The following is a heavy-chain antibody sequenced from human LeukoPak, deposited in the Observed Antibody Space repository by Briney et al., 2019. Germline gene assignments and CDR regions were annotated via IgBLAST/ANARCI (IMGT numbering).Heavy chain of an antibody. D-gene: IGHD5-12*01. CDR3: ARGRDDYFFDY. CDR1: GDSITTSCYY. CDR2: IHYIGNT. Sequence: SETLSLTCTVSGDSITTSCYYWSWIRRQPGPGLKWIAYIHYIGNTYYNPSLESRATMSIDTSSNLYSLNVAYVTAAGTVVYFWARGRDDYFFDYWGQGILVSVSS. J-gene: IGHJ4*02. V-gene: IGHV4-31*03.